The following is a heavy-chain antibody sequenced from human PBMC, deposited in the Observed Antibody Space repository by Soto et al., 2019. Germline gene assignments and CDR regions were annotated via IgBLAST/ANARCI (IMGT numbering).Heavy chain of an antibody. CDR2: INHSGST. CDR3: ARGGMEYYDSSGYYYPYYFDY. D-gene: IGHD3-22*01. J-gene: IGHJ4*02. V-gene: IGHV4-34*01. CDR1: GGSFSGYY. Sequence: PSETLSLTCAVYGGSFSGYYWSWIRQPPGKGLEWIGEINHSGSTNYNPSLKSRVTISVDTSKNQFSLKLSSVTAADTAVYYCARGGMEYYDSSGYYYPYYFDYWGQGTLVTVSS.